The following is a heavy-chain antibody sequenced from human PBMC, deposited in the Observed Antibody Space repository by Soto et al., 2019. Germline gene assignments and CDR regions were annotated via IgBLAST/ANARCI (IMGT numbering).Heavy chain of an antibody. D-gene: IGHD3-3*02. CDR1: GGSISSSNW. CDR3: ARVLGNDAFDI. J-gene: IGHJ3*02. V-gene: IGHV4-4*02. Sequence: QVQLQESGPGLVKPSGTLSLTCAVSGGSISSSNWWSWVRQPPGKGLEWIGEIYHSGSTNYNPSLKGRVTISVDKSKNHFSRKLSSVTAADTAVYYCARVLGNDAFDIWGQGTMVTVSS. CDR2: IYHSGST.